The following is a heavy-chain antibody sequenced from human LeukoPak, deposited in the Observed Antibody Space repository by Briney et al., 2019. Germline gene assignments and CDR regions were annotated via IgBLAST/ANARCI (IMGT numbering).Heavy chain of an antibody. CDR1: GGSISSSNW. Sequence: SETLSLTCAVSGGSISSSNWWSWVRQPPGKGLEWIGEIYHSGSTNYNPSLKSRVTISVDKSKNQFSLKLSSVTAADTAVYYCARETSGYGRIYYFDYRGQGTLVTVSS. CDR2: IYHSGST. CDR3: ARETSGYGRIYYFDY. V-gene: IGHV4-4*02. D-gene: IGHD5-12*01. J-gene: IGHJ4*02.